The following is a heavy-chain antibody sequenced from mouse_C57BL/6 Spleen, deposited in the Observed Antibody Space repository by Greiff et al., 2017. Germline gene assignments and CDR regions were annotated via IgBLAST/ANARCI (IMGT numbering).Heavy chain of an antibody. CDR2: ISSGGSYT. J-gene: IGHJ2*01. CDR1: GFTFSSYG. Sequence: EVQGVESGGDLVKPGGSLKLSCAASGFTFSSYGMSWVRQTPDKRLEWVATISSGGSYTYYPDSVKGRCTISRDNAKNTLYLQMSSLKSEDTAMYYCARQRDYDVYFDDWGQGTTLTVSS. V-gene: IGHV5-6*01. D-gene: IGHD2-4*01. CDR3: ARQRDYDVYFDD.